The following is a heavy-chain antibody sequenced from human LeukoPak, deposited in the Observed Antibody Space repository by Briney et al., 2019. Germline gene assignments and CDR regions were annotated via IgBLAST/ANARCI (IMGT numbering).Heavy chain of an antibody. CDR1: GSTFSSYA. D-gene: IGHD6-13*01. J-gene: IGHJ4*02. Sequence: SVKVSCKASGSTFSSYAISWVRQAPGQGLEWMGGIIPIFGTANYAQKFQGRVTITADKSTSTAYMELSSLRSEDTAVYYCARSPIKDIAAASYYFHYWGQGTLVTVSS. CDR3: ARSPIKDIAAASYYFHY. CDR2: IIPIFGTA. V-gene: IGHV1-69*06.